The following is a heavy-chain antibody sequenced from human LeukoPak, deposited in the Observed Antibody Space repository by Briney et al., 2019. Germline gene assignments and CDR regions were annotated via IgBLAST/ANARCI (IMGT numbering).Heavy chain of an antibody. J-gene: IGHJ4*02. CDR3: AKSAYYDASGYYREYYFDY. V-gene: IGHV3-23*01. D-gene: IGHD3-22*01. Sequence: GGSLGLSCVPSGFSFSNYAMSWVRQAPGKGLEWVSSISGSGGSTHYADSVKGRFTISRDKTKNTLYMQMNSLRAEDTAVYYCAKSAYYDASGYYREYYFDYWGQGTLVTVSP. CDR2: ISGSGGST. CDR1: GFSFSNYA.